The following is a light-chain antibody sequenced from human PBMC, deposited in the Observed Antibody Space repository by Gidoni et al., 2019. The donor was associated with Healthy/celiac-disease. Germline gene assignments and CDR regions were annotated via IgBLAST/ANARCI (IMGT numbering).Light chain of an antibody. CDR2: GAS. J-gene: IGKJ5*01. V-gene: IGKV3-20*01. CDR3: QQYGSSPLT. CDR1: QSVSSSY. Sequence: EIVLTQSPGTLSLSPGERAALSCRASQSVSSSYLAWYQQKPGQAPRLLIYGASSRATGLPDRFSGSGSGTDFTLTISRLEPEDFAVYYCQQYGSSPLTFXQXTRLEIK.